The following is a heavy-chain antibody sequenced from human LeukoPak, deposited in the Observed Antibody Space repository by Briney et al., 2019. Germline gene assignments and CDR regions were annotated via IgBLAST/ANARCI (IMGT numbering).Heavy chain of an antibody. CDR2: ISYDGTNK. D-gene: IGHD4-17*01. CDR1: GFTLSTYA. J-gene: IGHJ4*02. CDR3: AKFRGPTVTSWGDFDY. Sequence: PGGSLRLSCAASGFTLSTYAMHWVRQAPGKGLEWVAVISYDGTNKYYADSVKGRFTISKDNSKNTLSQQMNSLRAEDTAVYFCAKFRGPTVTSWGDFDYWGQGTLVIVSS. V-gene: IGHV3-30*18.